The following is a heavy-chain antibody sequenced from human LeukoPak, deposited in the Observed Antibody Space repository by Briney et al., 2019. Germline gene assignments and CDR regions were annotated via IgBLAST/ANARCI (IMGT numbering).Heavy chain of an antibody. J-gene: IGHJ4*02. Sequence: GGSLRLSCAASGFTFSSYAMHWVRQAPGKGLEWVAVISYDGSNKYYADSVKGRFTISRDNSKNTLYLQMNSLRAEDTAVYYCVATHSSSWLEFDYWGQGTLVTVSS. CDR1: GFTFSSYA. CDR3: VATHSSSWLEFDY. CDR2: ISYDGSNK. D-gene: IGHD6-13*01. V-gene: IGHV3-30*01.